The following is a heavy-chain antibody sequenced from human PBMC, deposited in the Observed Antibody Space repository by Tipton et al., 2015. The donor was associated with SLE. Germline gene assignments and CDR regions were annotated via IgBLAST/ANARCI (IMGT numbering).Heavy chain of an antibody. CDR1: GGSFSGYY. J-gene: IGHJ3*02. D-gene: IGHD2-15*01. CDR3: ARDRGSLGAFDI. Sequence: TLSLTCAVYGGSFSGYYWSWIRQPPGKGLEWIGEINHSGSTNYNPSLKSRVTISVDTSKNQFSLKLSSVTAADTAVYYCARDRGSLGAFDIWGQGTMVTVSS. V-gene: IGHV4-34*01. CDR2: INHSGST.